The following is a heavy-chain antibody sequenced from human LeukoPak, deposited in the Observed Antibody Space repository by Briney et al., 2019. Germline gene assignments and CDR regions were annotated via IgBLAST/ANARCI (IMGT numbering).Heavy chain of an antibody. D-gene: IGHD2-2*01. CDR3: ARDPGPYCSSTSCRQLRDAFDI. CDR2: IIPIFGTA. Sequence: WASVKVSCKASGGTFSNYAISWVRQAPGQGLEWMGGIIPIFGTAKYAQKFQGRVTITADESTSTAYMELSSLRSEDTAVYYCARDPGPYCSSTSCRQLRDAFDIWGQGTMVTVSS. J-gene: IGHJ3*02. CDR1: GGTFSNYA. V-gene: IGHV1-69*13.